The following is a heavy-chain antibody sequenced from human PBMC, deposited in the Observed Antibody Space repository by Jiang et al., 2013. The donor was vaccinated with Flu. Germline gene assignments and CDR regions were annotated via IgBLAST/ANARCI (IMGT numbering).Heavy chain of an antibody. J-gene: IGHJ6*04. V-gene: IGHV3-66*01. CDR3: ARVDSSGVTWGYYYYGMDV. CDR2: IYSGGST. CDR1: GFTVSSNY. Sequence: VQLVESGGGLVQPGGSLRLSCAASGFTVSSNYMSWVRQAPGKGLEWVSVIYSGGSTYYADSVKGRFTISRDNSKNTLYLQMNSLRAEDTAVYYCARVDSSGVTWGYYYYGMDVVGTKGPRSPSP. D-gene: IGHD6-19*01.